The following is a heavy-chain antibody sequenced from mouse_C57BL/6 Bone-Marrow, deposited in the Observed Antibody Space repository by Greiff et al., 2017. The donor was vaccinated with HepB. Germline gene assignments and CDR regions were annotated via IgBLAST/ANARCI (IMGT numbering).Heavy chain of an antibody. D-gene: IGHD2-1*01. J-gene: IGHJ4*01. Sequence: QVQLKESGAELVRPGTSVKMSCKASGYTFTNYWIGWAKQRPGHGLEWIGDIYPGGGYTNYNEKFKGKATLTADKSSSTNYMQFSSLTSEDSDIYYCARFGYGNFYAMDYWGQGTSVTVSS. CDR2: IYPGGGYT. CDR3: ARFGYGNFYAMDY. CDR1: GYTFTNYW. V-gene: IGHV1-63*01.